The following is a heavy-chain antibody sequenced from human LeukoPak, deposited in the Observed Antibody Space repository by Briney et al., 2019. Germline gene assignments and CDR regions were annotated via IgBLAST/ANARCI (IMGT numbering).Heavy chain of an antibody. CDR3: ARSEREVVAASDY. V-gene: IGHV3-48*03. CDR1: GFTFSSYE. J-gene: IGHJ4*02. D-gene: IGHD2-15*01. CDR2: ISSSGSTI. Sequence: GGSLRPSCAASGFTFSSYEMNWVRQAPGKGLEWVSYISSSGSTIYYADSVKGRFTISRDNAKNSLYLQMNSLRAEDTAVYYCARSEREVVAASDYWGQGTLVTVSS.